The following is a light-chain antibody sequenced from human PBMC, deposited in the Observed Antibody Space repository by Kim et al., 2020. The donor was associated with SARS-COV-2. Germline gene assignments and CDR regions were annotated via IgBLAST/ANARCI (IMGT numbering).Light chain of an antibody. Sequence: APVKTARITCGGNNIGSKSVHWYQQKPGQAPVLVIYYDSDRPSGIPVRCSGSNSGNTATLTISRVEAGDDADYYCQVWDSSSEYVVFGGGTQLTVL. CDR3: QVWDSSSEYVV. CDR1: NIGSKS. CDR2: YDS. J-gene: IGLJ2*01. V-gene: IGLV3-21*04.